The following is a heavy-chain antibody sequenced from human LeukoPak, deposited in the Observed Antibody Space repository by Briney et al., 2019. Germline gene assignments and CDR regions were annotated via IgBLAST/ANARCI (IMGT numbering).Heavy chain of an antibody. CDR3: ARDGGPYSSSWYSYFDY. Sequence: SETLSLTCTVSGGSISSYYWSWIRQPPGKGLEWIGYIYYSGSTNYNPSLKSRVTISVDTSKNQFSLKLSSVTAADTAVYYCARDGGPYSSSWYSYFDYWGQGTLVTVSS. CDR2: IYYSGST. J-gene: IGHJ4*02. CDR1: GGSISSYY. V-gene: IGHV4-59*12. D-gene: IGHD6-13*01.